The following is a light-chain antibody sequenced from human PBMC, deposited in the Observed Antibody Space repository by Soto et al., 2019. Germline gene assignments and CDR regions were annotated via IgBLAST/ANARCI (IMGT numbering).Light chain of an antibody. J-gene: IGLJ3*02. CDR2: EVT. V-gene: IGLV2-8*01. Sequence: QSVLTQPPSASGSTGQSVTISCTGTSSDVGGYNFVSWYQQHPGKAPKFMIYEVTKRPSGVPDRFSGSKSGNTASLTVSGLQAEDEADYYCSSYAGGIKWVFGGGTKLTVL. CDR1: SSDVGGYNF. CDR3: SSYAGGIKWV.